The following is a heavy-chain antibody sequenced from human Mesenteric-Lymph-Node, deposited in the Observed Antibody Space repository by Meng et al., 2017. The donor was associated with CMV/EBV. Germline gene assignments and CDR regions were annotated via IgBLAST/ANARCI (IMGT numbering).Heavy chain of an antibody. Sequence: GESLKISCAASGFAFGSYPMHWVRQAPGKGLDWVAVLSYDGTNKYYADPVKGRFTISRDNTKNSLFLQMNSLRAEDTAIYYCARASKNYYDFDYWGQGTLVTVSS. CDR1: GFAFGSYP. CDR3: ARASKNYYDFDY. V-gene: IGHV3-30*07. D-gene: IGHD3-3*01. J-gene: IGHJ4*02. CDR2: LSYDGTNK.